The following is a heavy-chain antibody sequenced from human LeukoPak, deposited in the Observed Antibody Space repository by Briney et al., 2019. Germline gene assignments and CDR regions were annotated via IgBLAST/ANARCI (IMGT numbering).Heavy chain of an antibody. Sequence: SETLSLTCTVSGVSINSHYLNWIRQPPGKGLEWIGYIYGSGRTNYNPSLKSRVTISVDTSKNQFSLKLSSVTAADTAVYYCARYGAIFPQGGLNWFDPWGQGTLVTVSS. J-gene: IGHJ5*02. CDR3: ARYGAIFPQGGLNWFDP. CDR1: GVSINSHY. D-gene: IGHD3-3*01. V-gene: IGHV4-4*09. CDR2: IYGSGRT.